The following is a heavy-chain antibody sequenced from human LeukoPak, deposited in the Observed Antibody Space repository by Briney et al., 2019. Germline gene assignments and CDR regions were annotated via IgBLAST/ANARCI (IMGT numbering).Heavy chain of an antibody. J-gene: IGHJ4*02. V-gene: IGHV4-61*01. CDR2: IYYSGST. CDR1: GGSISSGSYY. D-gene: IGHD3-22*01. CDR3: ARGYDSSGYYHFDY. Sequence: SQTLSLTCTVSGGSISSGSYYWSWIRQPPGKGLEWIGYIYYSGSTNYNPSLKSRVTISVDTSKNQFSLKLSSVTAADTAVYYCARGYDSSGYYHFDYWGQGTLVTVSS.